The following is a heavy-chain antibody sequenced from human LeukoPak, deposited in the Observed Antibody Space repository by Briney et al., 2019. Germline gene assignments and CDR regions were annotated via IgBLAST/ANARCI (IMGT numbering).Heavy chain of an antibody. V-gene: IGHV5-51*01. CDR3: ARRVDSYWFFDY. Sequence: GESLKISCQGSGYSFADYWIGWVRQMPGKGLEWMGIIYPGDSDTRYIPSFQGQVTISADKSINTAYLQWSSLKASDTAMYYCARRVDSYWFFDYWGQGTLVTVSS. CDR1: GYSFADYW. D-gene: IGHD1-26*01. CDR2: IYPGDSDT. J-gene: IGHJ4*02.